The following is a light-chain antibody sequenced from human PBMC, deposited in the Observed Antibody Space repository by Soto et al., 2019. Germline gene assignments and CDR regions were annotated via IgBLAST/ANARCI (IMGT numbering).Light chain of an antibody. CDR1: SSDVGGYNY. V-gene: IGLV2-14*01. CDR2: GVS. CDR3: SSYSSSSTRVV. Sequence: QSVLTQPASVSGSPGQSITISCTGTSSDVGGYNYVSWYRQHPGKAPKLMIYGVSNRPSGVSNRFSGSKSGNTASLTISGLQAEDEADYYCSSYSSSSTRVVFGGGTKVTVL. J-gene: IGLJ2*01.